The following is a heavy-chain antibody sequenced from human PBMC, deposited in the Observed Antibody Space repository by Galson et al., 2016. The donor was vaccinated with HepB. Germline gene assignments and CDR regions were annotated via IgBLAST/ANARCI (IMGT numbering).Heavy chain of an antibody. CDR1: GGTFSTYT. Sequence: SVKVSCKASGGTFSTYTLSWLRQAPGLGLEWMGRIIPILGVVDYAQKFQGRVSITADKSTSTAYMALSGLRSEDTAVYYCAKVGSGYSGYDLFDPWGQGTLVTVSS. D-gene: IGHD5-12*01. J-gene: IGHJ5*02. V-gene: IGHV1-69*02. CDR3: AKVGSGYSGYDLFDP. CDR2: IIPILGVV.